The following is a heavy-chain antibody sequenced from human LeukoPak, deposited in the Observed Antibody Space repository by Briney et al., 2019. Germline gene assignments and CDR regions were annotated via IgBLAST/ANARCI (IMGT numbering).Heavy chain of an antibody. Sequence: SETLSLTCTVSGGSISSYYWSWIRQPPGKGLEWIGHIYYSGSTNYNPSPKSRVTISVDTSKNQFFLKMNSVTAADTAVYYCARAGFYDFWSAYYPDSWGQGTLVTVSS. J-gene: IGHJ4*02. CDR3: ARAGFYDFWSAYYPDS. D-gene: IGHD3-3*01. CDR1: GGSISSYY. V-gene: IGHV4-59*01. CDR2: IYYSGST.